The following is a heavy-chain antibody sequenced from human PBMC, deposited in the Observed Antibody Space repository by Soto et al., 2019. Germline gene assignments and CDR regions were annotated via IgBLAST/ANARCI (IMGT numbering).Heavy chain of an antibody. V-gene: IGHV4-4*07. CDR2: IYTSGST. CDR3: ARDRILVGYSYDGMDV. CDR1: GDSVSSYH. D-gene: IGHD2-8*02. Sequence: SETLSLTCTVSGDSVSSYHWSWIRQPAGKGLEWIGRIYTSGSTNYNPSLKSRVTMSVDTYKNQFSLKLSSVTAADTAVSYRARDRILVGYSYDGMDVSGQGTPVTVS. J-gene: IGHJ6*02.